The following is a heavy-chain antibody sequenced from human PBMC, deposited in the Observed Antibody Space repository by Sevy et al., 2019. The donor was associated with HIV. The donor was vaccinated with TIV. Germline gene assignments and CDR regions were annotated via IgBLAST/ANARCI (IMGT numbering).Heavy chain of an antibody. CDR2: IRYDGSTK. CDR3: AKGLGMVQGALLSDDV. V-gene: IGHV3-30*02. Sequence: GGSLRLSRAASGFIFSSFGMHWVRQAPGKGLEWVTFIRYDGSTKYYVESVKGRFTISRDNSKNILYLQMNSLRPEDTAVYYCAKGLGMVQGALLSDDVWGQGTMVTVSS. D-gene: IGHD3-10*01. J-gene: IGHJ3*01. CDR1: GFIFSSFG.